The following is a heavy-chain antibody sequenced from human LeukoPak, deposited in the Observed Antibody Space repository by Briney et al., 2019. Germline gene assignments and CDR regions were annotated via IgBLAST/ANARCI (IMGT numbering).Heavy chain of an antibody. J-gene: IGHJ3*02. CDR2: IRVDGSTE. V-gene: IGHV3-7*01. D-gene: IGHD1-26*01. CDR3: ATYNGPDKWDASDM. CDR1: GFTFSSS. Sequence: GGSLRLSCAASGFTFSSSMAWVRQAPGKGLEWVATIRVDGSTEYPVDSMKGRFTISRDNAKNSLHLQMNSLRAEDTAVYYCATYNGPDKWDASDMWGQGTLVTVSS.